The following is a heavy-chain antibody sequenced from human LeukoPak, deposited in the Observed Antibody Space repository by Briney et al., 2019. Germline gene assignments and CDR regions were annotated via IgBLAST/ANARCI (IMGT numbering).Heavy chain of an antibody. CDR3: AREKYSSSSVFDY. Sequence: GGSLRLSCAASGFTFSSYWMHWVRQAPGKGLEWVAVIWYDGSNKYYADSVKGRFTISRDNSKNTLYLQMNSRRAEDTAVYYCAREKYSSSSVFDYWGQGTLVTVSS. CDR1: GFTFSSYW. V-gene: IGHV3-33*08. J-gene: IGHJ4*02. CDR2: IWYDGSNK. D-gene: IGHD6-6*01.